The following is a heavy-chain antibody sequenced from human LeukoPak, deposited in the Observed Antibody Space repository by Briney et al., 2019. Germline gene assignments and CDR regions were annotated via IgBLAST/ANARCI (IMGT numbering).Heavy chain of an antibody. Sequence: GGSLRLSCAASGFTFDDYAMHWVRQAPGKGLEWVSLISVDGGSTYYADSVKGRFTISRDNSKNSLYLQMNSLRTEDTALYYCAKDLGKMGNWNYLTFYYYYGMDVWGQGTTVTVSS. CDR2: ISVDGGST. D-gene: IGHD1-7*01. J-gene: IGHJ6*02. V-gene: IGHV3-43*02. CDR3: AKDLGKMGNWNYLTFYYYYGMDV. CDR1: GFTFDDYA.